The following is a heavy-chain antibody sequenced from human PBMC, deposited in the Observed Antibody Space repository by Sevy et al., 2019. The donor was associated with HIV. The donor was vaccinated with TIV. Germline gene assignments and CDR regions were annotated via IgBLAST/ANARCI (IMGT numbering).Heavy chain of an antibody. J-gene: IGHJ4*02. D-gene: IGHD3-10*01. CDR1: GFTFSTYA. CDR2: IPISGGST. Sequence: GGSLRLSCAASGFTFSTYAMTWVRQAPGKELEWVSVIPISGGSTYYADSVKGRFTISRDNSKNNLYLQMNSLRAEGTAVYYCAKDRVSGTYYSGDFDYWGQGTLVTVSS. V-gene: IGHV3-23*01. CDR3: AKDRVSGTYYSGDFDY.